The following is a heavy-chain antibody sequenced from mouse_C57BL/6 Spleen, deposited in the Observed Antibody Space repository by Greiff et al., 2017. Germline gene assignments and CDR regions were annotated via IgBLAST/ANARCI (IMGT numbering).Heavy chain of an antibody. CDR3: AREGGNSDD. J-gene: IGHJ2*01. Sequence: QVQLQQPGAELVRPGSSVKLSCKASGYTFTSYWMDWVKQRPGQGLEWIGNIYPSDSETHYNQKFKDKATLTVDKSSSTAYMQLSSLTSEDSAVYYCAREGGNSDDWGQGTTLTVAS. CDR1: GYTFTSYW. CDR2: IYPSDSET. V-gene: IGHV1-61*01. D-gene: IGHD2-1*01.